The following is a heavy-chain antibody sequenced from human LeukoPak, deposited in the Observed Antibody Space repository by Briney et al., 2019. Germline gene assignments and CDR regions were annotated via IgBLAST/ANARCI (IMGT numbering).Heavy chain of an antibody. CDR2: ISTSGST. CDR3: ARGTHPLYDFWSGYYKGYYFDY. Sequence: SQTLSLTCTVSGGSISSGNYYWSWIRQPAGKGLEWIGRISTSGSTNYNPSLRSRVTISLDTSKNQFSLKLTSVTAADTAVYYCARGTHPLYDFWSGYYKGYYFDYWGQGTLVTVSS. CDR1: GGSISSGNYY. J-gene: IGHJ4*02. V-gene: IGHV4-61*02. D-gene: IGHD3-3*01.